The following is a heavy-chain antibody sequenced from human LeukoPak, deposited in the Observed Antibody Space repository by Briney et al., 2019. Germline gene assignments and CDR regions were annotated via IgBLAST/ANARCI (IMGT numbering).Heavy chain of an antibody. CDR3: ARLPQGGPSYGPLDV. J-gene: IGHJ6*02. V-gene: IGHV4-39*01. Sequence: SEPLSLTCTVSGGSISSSSYYWGWIRQPPGKGLEWIGSIYYSGSTYYNPSLKSRVTISVDTSKNQFSLKLSSVTAADTAVYYCARLPQGGPSYGPLDVWGQGTTPTACS. CDR2: IYYSGST. D-gene: IGHD5-18*01. CDR1: GGSISSSSYY.